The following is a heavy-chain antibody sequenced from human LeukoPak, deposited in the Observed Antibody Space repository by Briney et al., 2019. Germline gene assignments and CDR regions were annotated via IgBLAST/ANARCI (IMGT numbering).Heavy chain of an antibody. D-gene: IGHD1-26*01. Sequence: GGSLRFSCAASGFTFTDYWMTWVRQVPGKGLEWVANIHKAGTESYYVDSVKGRFAISRDNAKNSLYLQLSSLRVDDTAVYYCARVGTWELQRVFDYWGQGTLVTVSS. V-gene: IGHV3-7*01. CDR3: ARVGTWELQRVFDY. CDR2: IHKAGTES. J-gene: IGHJ4*02. CDR1: GFTFTDYW.